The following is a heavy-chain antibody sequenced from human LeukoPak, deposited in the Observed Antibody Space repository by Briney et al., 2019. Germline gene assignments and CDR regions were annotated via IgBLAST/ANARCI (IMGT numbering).Heavy chain of an antibody. CDR2: ISSSSSYI. D-gene: IGHD1-26*01. J-gene: IGHJ5*02. CDR3: ARGGDYSGWFDP. V-gene: IGHV3-21*01. Sequence: GGSLRLSCAASGFTFSSYSMNWVRQAPGKGLEWVSSISSSSSYIYYADSVKGRFTISRDNAKNSLYLQMNYLRAEDTAVYYCARGGDYSGWFDPWGRGTLVTVSS. CDR1: GFTFSSYS.